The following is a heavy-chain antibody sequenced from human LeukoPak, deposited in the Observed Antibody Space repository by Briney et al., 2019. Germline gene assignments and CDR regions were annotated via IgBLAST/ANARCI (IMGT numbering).Heavy chain of an antibody. D-gene: IGHD1-26*01. CDR1: GFTFSSYT. Sequence: PGGSLRLSGAASGFTFSSYTMHWVRQAPGKGLEYVSAISNNGGTTYYANSVKGRFTISRDNSKNTLYLQMGSLRAEDMAVYYCARVASSGTYGDYWGQGTLVTVSS. V-gene: IGHV3-64*01. CDR2: ISNNGGTT. J-gene: IGHJ4*02. CDR3: ARVASSGTYGDY.